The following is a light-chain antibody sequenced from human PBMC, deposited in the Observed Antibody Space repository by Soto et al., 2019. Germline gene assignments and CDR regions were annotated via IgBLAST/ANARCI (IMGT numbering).Light chain of an antibody. Sequence: EVVMTQSPATLSVSPGERATLSCRASQSVTSNYLAWYQQKPGQAPRLLIYGVSSRATGVPDRFSGSGSGTDFTLTIRRLEPEEFAVYYSPQHTDWSLTFGQGTNVEVK. CDR1: QSVTSNY. J-gene: IGKJ1*01. CDR3: PQHTDWSLT. CDR2: GVS. V-gene: IGKV3D-20*02.